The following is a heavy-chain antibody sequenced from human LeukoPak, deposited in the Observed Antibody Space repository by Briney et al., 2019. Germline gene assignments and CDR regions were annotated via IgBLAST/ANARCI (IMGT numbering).Heavy chain of an antibody. D-gene: IGHD4-23*01. J-gene: IGHJ6*02. V-gene: IGHV5-51*01. CDR1: GYGFTNYW. Sequence: GESLKISCKGSGYGFTNYWIGWVRQMPGKGLEWMAFINPGDSDTRYSPSFRGHVTISVDKSINTAYLQWGSLKASDTAMYYCARQGDAVVTDVWGQGTTVIVSS. CDR3: ARQGDAVVTDV. CDR2: INPGDSDT.